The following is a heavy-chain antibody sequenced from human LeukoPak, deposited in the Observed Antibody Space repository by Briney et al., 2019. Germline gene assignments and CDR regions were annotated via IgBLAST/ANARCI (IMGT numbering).Heavy chain of an antibody. Sequence: PSETLSLTCAVFGGSFNGYYWSWIRQPPGKGLEWIGEINHRGSTNYNPSLRGRVTISVDTSKNQFSLKLSSVTAADTAVYYCARDPEGMGYHDYWGQGTLVTVSS. D-gene: IGHD3-16*02. CDR2: INHRGST. V-gene: IGHV4-34*01. J-gene: IGHJ4*02. CDR1: GGSFNGYY. CDR3: ARDPEGMGYHDY.